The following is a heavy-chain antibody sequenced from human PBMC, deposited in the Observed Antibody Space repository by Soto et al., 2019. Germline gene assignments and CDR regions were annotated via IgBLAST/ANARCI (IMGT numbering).Heavy chain of an antibody. D-gene: IGHD2-2*01. CDR2: IYYSGST. V-gene: IGHV4-31*03. Sequence: PSETLSLTCTVSGGSISSGGYYWSWIRQHPGKGLEWTGYIYYSGSTYYNPSLKSRVTISVDTSKNQFSLKLSSVTAADTAVYYCARRQYGNWFDPWGQGTLVTVSS. CDR3: ARRQYGNWFDP. J-gene: IGHJ5*02. CDR1: GGSISSGGYY.